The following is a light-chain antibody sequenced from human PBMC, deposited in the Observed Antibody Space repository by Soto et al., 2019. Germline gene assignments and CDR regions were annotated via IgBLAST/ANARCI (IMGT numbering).Light chain of an antibody. CDR2: GAS. J-gene: IGKJ2*01. Sequence: EIELTQSPGTLSLSPGERATLSCRTSQSVSSRYLAWYQQKPGQAPRRLIYGASSRATGIPDRFSGSGSGTDFTLIISRLEPEDFAVYYCQYYGSSPLYTFGQGTKLDI. CDR3: QYYGSSPLYT. V-gene: IGKV3-20*01. CDR1: QSVSSRY.